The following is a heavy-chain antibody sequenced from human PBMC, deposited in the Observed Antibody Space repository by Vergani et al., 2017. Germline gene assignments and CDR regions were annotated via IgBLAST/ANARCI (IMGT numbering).Heavy chain of an antibody. J-gene: IGHJ5*02. CDR1: GFTFSSYA. V-gene: IGHV3-23*01. D-gene: IGHD6-19*01. CDR3: ARDLAYSSGQWLGRGHWFDP. Sequence: EVQLLESGGGLVQPGGSLRLSCAASGFTFSSYAMSWVRQAPGKGLEWVSAISGSGGSTYYADSVKGRFTISRDNSKNTLYLQMNSLRAEDTAVYYCARDLAYSSGQWLGRGHWFDPWGQGTLVTVSS. CDR2: ISGSGGST.